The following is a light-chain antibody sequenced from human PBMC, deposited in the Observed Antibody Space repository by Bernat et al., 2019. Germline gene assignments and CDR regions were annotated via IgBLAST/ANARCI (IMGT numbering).Light chain of an antibody. CDR3: QQYYSFPPT. Sequence: DIQMTQSPSSLSASVGDRVTITCRATQDISKYLAWFQQKPGKAPKSLIYGASTLHSGVPSRFSGSGSGTDFTLTISCLQSEDFATYYCQQYYSFPPTFGPGTKVDIK. CDR2: GAS. CDR1: QDISKY. J-gene: IGKJ3*01. V-gene: IGKV1-16*01.